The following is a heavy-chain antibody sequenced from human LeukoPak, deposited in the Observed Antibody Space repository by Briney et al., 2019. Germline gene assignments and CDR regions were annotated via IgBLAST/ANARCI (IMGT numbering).Heavy chain of an antibody. CDR3: ARDYSGSLNDAFDI. J-gene: IGHJ3*02. Sequence: GGSLRLSCAASGLSFSDYSMNWVRQAPGKGLEWVSYISSSSSTIYYADSVKGRFTISRDNAKNSLYLQMNSLRAEDTAVYYCARDYSGSLNDAFDIWGQGTMVTVSS. CDR2: ISSSSSTI. V-gene: IGHV3-48*01. CDR1: GLSFSDYS. D-gene: IGHD1-26*01.